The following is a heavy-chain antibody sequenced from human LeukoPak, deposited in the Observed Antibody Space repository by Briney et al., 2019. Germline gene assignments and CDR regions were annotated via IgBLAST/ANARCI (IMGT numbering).Heavy chain of an antibody. CDR2: FDPEDGET. CDR3: ATYVITMARVYWFDP. V-gene: IGHV1-24*01. Sequence: ASVKVSCKVSGYTLTELSMHWVRQAPGKGLEWMGGFDPEDGETIYAQKFQGRVTMTEDTSTDTAYMELSSLRSEDTAVYYCATYVITMARVYWFDPWGQGTLVTVSS. CDR1: GYTLTELS. J-gene: IGHJ5*02. D-gene: IGHD3-10*01.